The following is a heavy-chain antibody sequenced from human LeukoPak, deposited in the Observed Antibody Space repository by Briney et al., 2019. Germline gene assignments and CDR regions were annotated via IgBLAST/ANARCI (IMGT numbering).Heavy chain of an antibody. Sequence: GRSLRLSCAASGITFSSYGMHWVRQAPGKGLEWVAVISYDGSKKYYADSVKGRFTISRDNSKNTLYLQMNSLRAEDTAVYYCAKDRGSLYYFDYWGQGTLVTVSS. J-gene: IGHJ4*02. D-gene: IGHD1-26*01. CDR2: ISYDGSKK. CDR3: AKDRGSLYYFDY. V-gene: IGHV3-30*18. CDR1: GITFSSYG.